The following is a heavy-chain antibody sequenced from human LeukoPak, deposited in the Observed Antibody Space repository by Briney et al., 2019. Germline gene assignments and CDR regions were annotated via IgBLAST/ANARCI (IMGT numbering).Heavy chain of an antibody. V-gene: IGHV4-59*01. J-gene: IGHJ5*02. CDR2: IYYSGST. CDR3: ARIYSGYDP. CDR1: GGSFSGYY. D-gene: IGHD5-12*01. Sequence: SETLSLTCAVYGGSFSGYYWSWIRQPPGKGLEWIGYIYYSGSTNYNPSLKSRVTISVDTSKNQFSLKLSSVTAADTAVYYCARIYSGYDPWGQGTLVTVSS.